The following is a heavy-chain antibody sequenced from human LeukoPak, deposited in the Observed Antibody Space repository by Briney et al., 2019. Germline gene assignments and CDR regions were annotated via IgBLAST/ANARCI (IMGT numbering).Heavy chain of an antibody. V-gene: IGHV3-72*01. J-gene: IGHJ6*02. D-gene: IGHD2-15*01. Sequence: GGSLRLSCAASGFTFSDHDMDWVRQAPGQGLEWVCRSRNKADSYATEYAASVKGRFIISRDDSKNSLYLQVSSLKTEDTAVYYCARRMVGASDAMDVWGQGTTVTVSS. CDR2: SRNKADSYAT. CDR1: GFTFSDHD. CDR3: ARRMVGASDAMDV.